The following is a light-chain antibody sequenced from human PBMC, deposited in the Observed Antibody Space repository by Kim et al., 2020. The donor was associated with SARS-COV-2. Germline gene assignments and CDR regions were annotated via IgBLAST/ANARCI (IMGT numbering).Light chain of an antibody. CDR2: QDN. V-gene: IGLV3-1*01. J-gene: IGLJ1*01. Sequence: VSPGHTASITCSGDKLGEKHACWYQQKPCQSPVLVIYQDNKRPSGIHERFSGSNSGNTATLTISGTQAMDEADYYCQAWDTSTTYVFGTGTKVTVL. CDR1: KLGEKH. CDR3: QAWDTSTTYV.